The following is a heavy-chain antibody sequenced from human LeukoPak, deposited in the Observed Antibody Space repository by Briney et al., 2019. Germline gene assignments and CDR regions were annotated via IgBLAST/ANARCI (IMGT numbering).Heavy chain of an antibody. CDR2: INHSGST. Sequence: PSETLSLTCAVYGGSFSGYYWSWIRQPPGKGLVWIGEINHSGSTNYNPSLKSRVTISVDTSKNQFSLKLSSVTAADTAVYYCARGRAYSSSWYEAWFDPWGQGTLVTVSS. V-gene: IGHV4-34*01. CDR1: GGSFSGYY. J-gene: IGHJ5*02. CDR3: ARGRAYSSSWYEAWFDP. D-gene: IGHD6-13*01.